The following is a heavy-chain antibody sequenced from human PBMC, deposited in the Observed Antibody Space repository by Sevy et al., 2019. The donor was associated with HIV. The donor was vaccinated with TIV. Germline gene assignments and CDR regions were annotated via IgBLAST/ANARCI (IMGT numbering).Heavy chain of an antibody. CDR1: GFTFSDYY. CDR3: ARGVAKQRLVSF. V-gene: IGHV3-11*01. J-gene: IGHJ3*01. D-gene: IGHD6-13*01. CDR2: ISSSGSTI. Sequence: GGSLRLSCAASGFTFSDYYMSWIRQAPGKGLEWVSYISSSGSTIYYGDSVKGRFTISRDNAKNSLYRQMKGLRAEDTAVYYCARGVAKQRLVSFWGQGTMVTVSS.